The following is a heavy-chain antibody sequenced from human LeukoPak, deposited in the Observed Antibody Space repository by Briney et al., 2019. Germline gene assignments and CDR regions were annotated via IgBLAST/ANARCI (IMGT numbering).Heavy chain of an antibody. CDR3: ARIYYYDSSGYFYYFDY. D-gene: IGHD3-22*01. CDR2: IYYSGST. CDR1: GGSITNSIYY. V-gene: IGHV4-39*01. Sequence: SETLSLTCTVSGGSITNSIYYWDWIRQPPGKGLEWIGSIYYSGSTYNNPSLKSRVTMSVDTSKNQFSLKLTAVTAADTAVYYCARIYYYDSSGYFYYFDYWGQGTLVTVSS. J-gene: IGHJ4*02.